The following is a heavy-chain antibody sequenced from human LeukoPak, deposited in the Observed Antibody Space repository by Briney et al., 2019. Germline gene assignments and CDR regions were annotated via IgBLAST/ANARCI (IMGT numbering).Heavy chain of an antibody. V-gene: IGHV4-59*01. J-gene: IGHJ4*02. CDR2: VYYSGST. D-gene: IGHD1-26*01. CDR3: ARGSYPSLHFDY. Sequence: SETLSLTCTVSGGSIGSYYWGWIRQPPGKGLEWIGYVYYSGSTNYNPSLKSRVTISVDTSKNQFSLKLSSVTAADTAVYYCARGSYPSLHFDYWGQGTLVTVSS. CDR1: GGSIGSYY.